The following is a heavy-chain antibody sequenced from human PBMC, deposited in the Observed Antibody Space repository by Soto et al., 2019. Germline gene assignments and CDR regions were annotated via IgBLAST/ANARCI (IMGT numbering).Heavy chain of an antibody. CDR2: IYYTGFT. CDR3: ARAYRINGWSDYFFDY. CDR1: GGSLSGGDYY. J-gene: IGHJ4*02. Sequence: PSETLSLTCTVSGGSLSGGDYYWSWIRQPPGKGLEWIGDIYYTGFTFYNPSLKSRLTISLDSSKNQFSLRLNSVTAADTAVYFCARAYRINGWSDYFFDYWGQGTLVTVSS. D-gene: IGHD6-19*01. V-gene: IGHV4-30-4*08.